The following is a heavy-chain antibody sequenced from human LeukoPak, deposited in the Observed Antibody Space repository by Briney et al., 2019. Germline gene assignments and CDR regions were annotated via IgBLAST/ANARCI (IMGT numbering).Heavy chain of an antibody. CDR2: MSYTGST. CDR1: GDSINSSY. D-gene: IGHD6-13*01. V-gene: IGHV4-59*01. J-gene: IGHJ4*02. CDR3: ARVTGYVMEDYFDY. Sequence: SETLSLTCTVSGDSINSSYWSWIRQPPGKGLEWIGYMSYTGSTDYKPSLKSRVSISRETSKNQFSLRLSSVTAADTAVYYCARVTGYVMEDYFDYWGQGTLVTVSS.